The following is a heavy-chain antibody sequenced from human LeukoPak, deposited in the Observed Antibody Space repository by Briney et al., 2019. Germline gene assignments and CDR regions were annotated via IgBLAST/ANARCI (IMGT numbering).Heavy chain of an antibody. Sequence: PSETLSLTCTVSGGSVSSSSYYWGWIRQPPGKGLEWIGNFFYSGSTNYNPSPKSRVTIFVDTSKNQFSLKLSSVTAADTAVYYCASGDEFLDAFDIWGQGTMVTVSS. CDR3: ASGDEFLDAFDI. V-gene: IGHV4-39*01. D-gene: IGHD2-21*01. CDR1: GGSVSSSSYY. J-gene: IGHJ3*02. CDR2: FFYSGST.